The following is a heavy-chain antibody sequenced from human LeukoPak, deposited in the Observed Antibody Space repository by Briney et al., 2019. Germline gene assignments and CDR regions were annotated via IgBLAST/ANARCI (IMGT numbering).Heavy chain of an antibody. J-gene: IGHJ5*02. Sequence: LETLSLTCSVSGGSITNYYWSWIRQPPGKGLEWIGEGSESGGTKFNPSLKSRVTISADTYKNQFSLKLNSVTAADTAVYYCAKNGQSGFSFDPWGQGTLVTVSS. V-gene: IGHV4-34*01. CDR1: GGSITNYY. CDR2: GSESGGT. CDR3: AKNGQSGFSFDP. D-gene: IGHD3-3*01.